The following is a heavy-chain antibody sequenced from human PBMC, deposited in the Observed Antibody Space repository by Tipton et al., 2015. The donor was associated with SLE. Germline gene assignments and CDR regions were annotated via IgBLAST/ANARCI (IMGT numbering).Heavy chain of an antibody. D-gene: IGHD1-26*01. CDR1: ADSIRRSY. CDR3: ARSQGAFGY. J-gene: IGHJ4*02. V-gene: IGHV4-59*12. CDR2: IYYTGDT. Sequence: TLSLTCSVSADSIRRSYWSWIRQPPGKGLEWIGYIYYTGDTNYNPSLKSRVTISVDTSKNQFSLKLSSVTAADTAVYYCARSQGAFGYWGQGTLVTVSS.